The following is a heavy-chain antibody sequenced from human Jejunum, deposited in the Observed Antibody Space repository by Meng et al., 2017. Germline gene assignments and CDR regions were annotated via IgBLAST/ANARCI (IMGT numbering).Heavy chain of an antibody. CDR2: IFRTGTS. CDR1: GDSISSDNW. CDR3: ARKGGTYSTGHFPHFDY. V-gene: IGHV4-4*02. J-gene: IGHJ4*02. D-gene: IGHD6-19*01. Sequence: QVQLQESGPGRVKPSGTLSLTCAVSGDSISSDNWWSWVRQPPGKGPEWIGDIFRTGTSNYSPSLRSRVAIYMDKSKNQFSLSLNSVTAADTAVYYCARKGGTYSTGHFPHFDYWGQGTLVTVSS.